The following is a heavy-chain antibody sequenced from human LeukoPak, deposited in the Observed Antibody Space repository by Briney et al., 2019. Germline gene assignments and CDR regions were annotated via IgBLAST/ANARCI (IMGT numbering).Heavy chain of an antibody. CDR2: IGRTGSDT. CDR3: ARHMATGGARWFDP. CDR1: GFIFSTYA. V-gene: IGHV3-23*01. Sequence: GGSLRLSCEASGFIFSTYAMSWVRQAPGKGLNWVSAIGRTGSDTYYADSVKGRFTISRDNSKNTVYLQMNSLRVEDTAVYYCARHMATGGARWFDPWGQGTLATVSS. J-gene: IGHJ5*02. D-gene: IGHD2-21*02.